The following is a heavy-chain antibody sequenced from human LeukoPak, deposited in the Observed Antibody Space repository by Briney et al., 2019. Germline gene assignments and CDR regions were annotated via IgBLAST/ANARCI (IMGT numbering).Heavy chain of an antibody. CDR1: GSSISSSSYY. CDR2: IYYSGST. Sequence: SETLSLTCTVSGSSISSSSYYWGWIRQPPGKGLEWIGSIYYSGSTYYNPSLKSRVTISVDTSKNQFSLKLSSVTAADTAVYYCARQCAISNLGAFYFDYWGQGTLVTVSS. D-gene: IGHD3-16*01. CDR3: ARQCAISNLGAFYFDY. J-gene: IGHJ4*02. V-gene: IGHV4-39*01.